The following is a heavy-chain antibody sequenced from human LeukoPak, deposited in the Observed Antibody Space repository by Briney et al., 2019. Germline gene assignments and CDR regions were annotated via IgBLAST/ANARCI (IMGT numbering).Heavy chain of an antibody. D-gene: IGHD3-22*01. Sequence: GGSLRLSCAASGFTFSDYYMSWIRQAPGKGLEWVSYISSSGSTIYYADSVKGRFTISRDNAKDSLYLQMNSLRAEDTAVYYCAREDDSSGYYSLGGYWGQGTLVTVSS. CDR2: ISSSGSTI. CDR3: AREDDSSGYYSLGGY. J-gene: IGHJ4*02. CDR1: GFTFSDYY. V-gene: IGHV3-11*01.